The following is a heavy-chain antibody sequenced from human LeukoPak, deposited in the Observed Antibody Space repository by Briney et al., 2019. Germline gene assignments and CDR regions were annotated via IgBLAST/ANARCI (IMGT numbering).Heavy chain of an antibody. CDR2: VNHRGTA. D-gene: IGHD2-21*01. V-gene: IGHV4-34*01. CDR3: ARYSNRDLNYYFMDV. J-gene: IGHJ6*03. Sequence: SETLSLTCGVDGGSISGYYWSWIRQSPGKGLEWIGEVNHRGTANYNPSLRRRATISVDTSKNQFSLRLTSVTAADTAVYFCARYSNRDLNYYFMDVWGNGTTVTISS. CDR1: GGSISGYY.